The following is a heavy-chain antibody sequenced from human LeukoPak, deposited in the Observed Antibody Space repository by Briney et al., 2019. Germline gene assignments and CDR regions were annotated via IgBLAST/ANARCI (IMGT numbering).Heavy chain of an antibody. CDR3: VRHLGANAFTI. CDR1: GGSIRSYF. D-gene: IGHD3-16*01. V-gene: IGHV4-59*08. CDR2: IYYSGST. Sequence: SETLSLTCTVSGGSIRSYFWSWIRQPPGKGLEWFGYIYYSGSTNYNPSLKSRVTISVDTSKNQFSLRLTSVTAADTAVYYCVRHLGANAFTIWGQGTMVTVSS. J-gene: IGHJ3*02.